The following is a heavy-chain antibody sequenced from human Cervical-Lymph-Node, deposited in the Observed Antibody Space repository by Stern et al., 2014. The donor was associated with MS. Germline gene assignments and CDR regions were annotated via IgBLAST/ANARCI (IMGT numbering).Heavy chain of an antibody. CDR1: GFSLSTTGVG. J-gene: IGHJ4*02. CDR2: IYWDDEK. CDR3: AHIGFSRGYIFGVFDN. V-gene: IGHV2-5*02. Sequence: QVTLRESGPTLVKPTQTLTLTCTFSGFSLSTTGVGVAWIRQPPGKALEWLALIYWDDEKRYTPSLKSRLTITWDTSEHQVLLTMTSMDPVDTATYYCAHIGFSRGYIFGVFDNWGQGTLVTVSS. D-gene: IGHD5-18*01.